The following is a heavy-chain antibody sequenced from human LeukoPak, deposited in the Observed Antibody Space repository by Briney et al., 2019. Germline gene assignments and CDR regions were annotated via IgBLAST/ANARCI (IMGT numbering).Heavy chain of an antibody. Sequence: GGSLRLSCAASGFTFSSYSMNWVRQAPGKGLEWVSAISGSGGSTYYADSVEGRFAISRDNSKNTLYLQMNSLRAEDTAVYYCAKALLERRGDYYYGMDVWGQGTTVTVSS. CDR2: ISGSGGST. CDR1: GFTFSSYS. V-gene: IGHV3-23*01. J-gene: IGHJ6*02. CDR3: AKALLERRGDYYYGMDV. D-gene: IGHD1-1*01.